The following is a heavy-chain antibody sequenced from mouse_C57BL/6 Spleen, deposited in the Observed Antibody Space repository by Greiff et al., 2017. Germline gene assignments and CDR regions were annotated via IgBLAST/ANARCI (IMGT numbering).Heavy chain of an antibody. CDR1: GYTFTDYN. V-gene: IGHV1-18*01. D-gene: IGHD1-1*01. CDR3: ARSGLLRYPYYAMDY. Sequence: VQLQQSGPELVKPGASVKIPCKASGYTFTDYNMDWVKQSHGKSLEWIGDINPNNGGTIYNQKFKGKATLTVDKSSSTAYMELRSLTSEDTAVYYCARSGLLRYPYYAMDYWGQGTSVTVSS. J-gene: IGHJ4*01. CDR2: INPNNGGT.